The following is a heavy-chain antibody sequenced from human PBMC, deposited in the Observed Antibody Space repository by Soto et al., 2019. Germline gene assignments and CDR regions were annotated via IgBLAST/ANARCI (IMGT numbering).Heavy chain of an antibody. Sequence: QVQLVQSGAEVKKPGASVKLSCKPSGYTFSGYYVHWVRQAPGQGLEWLGVFKPTGGGSTSYAQKFQGTVTVNRDTSTSTVYMELSSLRFNDTAVFFCASDYGSGVEMDVWGQGTRVTVSS. V-gene: IGHV1-46*01. D-gene: IGHD3-10*01. CDR1: GYTFSGYY. J-gene: IGHJ6*02. CDR2: FKPTGGGST. CDR3: ASDYGSGVEMDV.